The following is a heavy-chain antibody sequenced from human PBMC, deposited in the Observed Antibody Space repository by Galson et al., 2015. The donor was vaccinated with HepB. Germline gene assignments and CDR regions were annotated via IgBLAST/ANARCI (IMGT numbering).Heavy chain of an antibody. CDR1: GGTFSSYA. CDR3: ARGAGDIFTGYYYGYFDY. Sequence: SVKVSCKASGGTFSSYAISWVRQAPGQGLEWMGGIIPIFGTANYAQKFQGRVTITADKSTSTAYMELSSLRSEDTAVYYCARGAGDIFTGYYYGYFDYWGQGTLVTVSS. V-gene: IGHV1-69*06. J-gene: IGHJ4*02. CDR2: IIPIFGTA. D-gene: IGHD3-9*01.